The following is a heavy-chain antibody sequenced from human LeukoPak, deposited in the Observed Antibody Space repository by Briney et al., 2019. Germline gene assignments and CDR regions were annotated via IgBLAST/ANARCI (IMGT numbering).Heavy chain of an antibody. V-gene: IGHV3-7*04. CDR1: GFTFSSYW. CDR2: IKEDGSEK. CDR3: ARVHRYSDL. Sequence: GGSLRLSCAASGFTFSSYWMSWVRQAPGKGLEWVAHIKEDGSEKYYVDSVKGRFTISRDNAKNSLFLQMNSLRGEDTAVYYCARVHRYSDLWGRGTLVTVSS. J-gene: IGHJ2*01.